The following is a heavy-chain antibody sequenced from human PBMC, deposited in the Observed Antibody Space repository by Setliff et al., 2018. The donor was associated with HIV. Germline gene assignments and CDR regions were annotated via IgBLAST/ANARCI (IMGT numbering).Heavy chain of an antibody. CDR1: GASFTTHY. J-gene: IGHJ3*02. CDR2: IYSSGST. V-gene: IGHV4-4*09. D-gene: IGHD3-22*01. CDR3: ARRYYDSSGFYEAFDI. Sequence: SETLSLTCTVSGASFTTHYWSLIRQPPGKGLEWIGCIYSSGSTNYNPSLKSRVTISVDTSKNQFSLKLSSVTAADTAVYYCARRYYDSSGFYEAFDIWGQGAMVTVSS.